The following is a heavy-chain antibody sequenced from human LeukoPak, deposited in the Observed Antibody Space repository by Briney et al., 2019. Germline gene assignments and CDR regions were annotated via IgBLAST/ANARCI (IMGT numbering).Heavy chain of an antibody. CDR3: AISTTVTPGGYYGMDF. Sequence: SETLSLTCTVSGGSISSYYWSWIRQPAGKGLERIGRIYTSGSTNYNPSLKSRVTMSVDTSKNQFSLKLSSVTAADTAVYYCAISTTVTPGGYYGMDFWGQGTTVTVSS. CDR2: IYTSGST. V-gene: IGHV4-4*07. J-gene: IGHJ6*02. CDR1: GGSISSYY. D-gene: IGHD4-17*01.